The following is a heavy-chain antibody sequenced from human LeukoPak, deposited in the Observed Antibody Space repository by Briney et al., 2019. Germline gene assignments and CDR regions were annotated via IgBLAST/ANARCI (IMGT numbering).Heavy chain of an antibody. Sequence: ASVKVSCKASGGTFSSYAISWVRQATGQGLEWMGWMNPNSGNTGYAQKFQGRVTITRNTSISTAYMELSSLRSEDTAVYYCARVGSYSSSSRALRYWGQGTLVTVSS. CDR2: MNPNSGNT. J-gene: IGHJ4*02. D-gene: IGHD6-6*01. V-gene: IGHV1-8*03. CDR1: GGTFSSYA. CDR3: ARVGSYSSSSRALRY.